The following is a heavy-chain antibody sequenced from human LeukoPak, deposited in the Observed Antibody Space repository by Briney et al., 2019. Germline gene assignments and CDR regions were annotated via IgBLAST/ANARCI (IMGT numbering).Heavy chain of an antibody. J-gene: IGHJ3*02. D-gene: IGHD3-22*01. CDR3: ARGRSITMIVVVPQDGTFDI. Sequence: SVKVSCKASGGTFSSYAISWVRQAPGQGLEWMGGIIPIFGTANYAQKFQGRVTITTDESTSTAYMELSSLRSEDTAVYYCARGRSITMIVVVPQDGTFDIWGQGTMVTVSS. CDR1: GGTFSSYA. CDR2: IIPIFGTA. V-gene: IGHV1-69*05.